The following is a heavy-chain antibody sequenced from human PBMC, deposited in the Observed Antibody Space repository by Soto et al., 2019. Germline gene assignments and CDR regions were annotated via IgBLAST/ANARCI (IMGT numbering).Heavy chain of an antibody. CDR2: ISAYNGNT. J-gene: IGHJ6*03. Sequence: GASVKVSCKASGYTFTSYGISWVRQAPGQGLEWVGWISAYNGNTNYAQKLQGRVTMTTDTSTSTAYMELRSLRSDDTAVYYCGRDIVVVPAAPPYYYYYYMDVWGKGTTVTVSS. V-gene: IGHV1-18*01. D-gene: IGHD2-2*01. CDR3: GRDIVVVPAAPPYYYYYYMDV. CDR1: GYTFTSYG.